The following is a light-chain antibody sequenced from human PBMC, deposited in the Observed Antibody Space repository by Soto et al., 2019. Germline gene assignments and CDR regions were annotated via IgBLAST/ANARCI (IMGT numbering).Light chain of an antibody. Sequence: EIVLTQSPGTLSLSPGERATLSCRASQSVRGSYLAWYQHKPGQAPRLLIYGASSRTTGIPDRFSGSGSGTDFTLTISRLEPEDFAVYYCQQYGTSPYTFGQGTKLEIK. V-gene: IGKV3-20*01. CDR3: QQYGTSPYT. J-gene: IGKJ2*01. CDR1: QSVRGSY. CDR2: GAS.